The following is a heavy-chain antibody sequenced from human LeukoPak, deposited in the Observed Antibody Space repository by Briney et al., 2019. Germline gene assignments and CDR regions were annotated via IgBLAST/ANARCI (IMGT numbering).Heavy chain of an antibody. J-gene: IGHJ4*02. V-gene: IGHV3-23*01. Sequence: PGGSLRLSCAASGFTFSNYVLNWVRQAPGKGLEWVSSISGNGDTTHYVDSVKGRFTISRDNSKNTLFLQMNSLRAEDTALYHCVKASNSDWNMFFDYWGQGTSVTVSS. CDR2: ISGNGDTT. CDR1: GFTFSNYV. D-gene: IGHD1/OR15-1a*01. CDR3: VKASNSDWNMFFDY.